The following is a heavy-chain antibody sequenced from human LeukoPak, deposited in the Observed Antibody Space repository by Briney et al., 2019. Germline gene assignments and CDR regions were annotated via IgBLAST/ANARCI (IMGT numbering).Heavy chain of an antibody. J-gene: IGHJ4*02. CDR2: ISAYNGNT. CDR3: ARSYDSSGPFDY. V-gene: IGHV1-18*01. Sequence: ASVKVSCKASGYTFTSYGISCVRQALGQGLEWMGWISAYNGNTNYAQKLQGRVTMTTDTSTSTAYMELRSLRSDDTAVYYCARSYDSSGPFDYWGQGTLVTVSS. D-gene: IGHD3-22*01. CDR1: GYTFTSYG.